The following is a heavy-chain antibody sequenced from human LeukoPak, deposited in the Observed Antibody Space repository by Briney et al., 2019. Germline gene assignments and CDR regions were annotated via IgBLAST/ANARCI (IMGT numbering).Heavy chain of an antibody. Sequence: GASVKVSCKASGYTFTSYYMHWVRQAPGQGLEWMGIINPSCGATNYAQKFQGRVTMTRDTSTSTVYMELSSLRFEDTAVYYCAREQDGGTFDYWGQGTLVTVSS. CDR3: AREQDGGTFDY. D-gene: IGHD3-16*01. J-gene: IGHJ4*02. CDR1: GYTFTSYY. CDR2: INPSCGAT. V-gene: IGHV1-46*01.